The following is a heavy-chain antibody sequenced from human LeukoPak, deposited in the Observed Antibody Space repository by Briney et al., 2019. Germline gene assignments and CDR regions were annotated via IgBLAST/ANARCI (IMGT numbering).Heavy chain of an antibody. CDR3: ARVPEYSNYVHY. CDR2: NSNSGST. Sequence: TLSLTCTVSGGSINSGGYYWSWIRQGPGKGLECIEYNSNSGSTYYHPPLSSRLSISVDTSKNQNSLKLSSVTAEDTAVYNCARVPEYSNYVHYWAQGTLVTVSS. CDR1: GGSINSGGYY. D-gene: IGHD4-11*01. V-gene: IGHV4-31*03. J-gene: IGHJ4*02.